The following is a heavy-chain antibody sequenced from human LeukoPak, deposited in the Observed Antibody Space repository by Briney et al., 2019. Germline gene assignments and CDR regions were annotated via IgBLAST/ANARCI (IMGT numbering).Heavy chain of an antibody. V-gene: IGHV3-7*05. CDR2: IKEDGSED. CDR1: GFIFSSYW. Sequence: GGSLRLSCAASGFIFSSYWMTWVRQAPGKGLEWVANIKEDGSEDHYVDSVKGRFSISRDNTKNSLYLQINSLRAEDTAVYYCARGVMLANWGQGALVTVSS. CDR3: ARGVMLAN. J-gene: IGHJ4*02. D-gene: IGHD3-16*01.